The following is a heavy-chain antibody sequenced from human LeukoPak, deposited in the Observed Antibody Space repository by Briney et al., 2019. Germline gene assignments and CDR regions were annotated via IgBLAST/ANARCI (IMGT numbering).Heavy chain of an antibody. CDR3: ARTNQISETAFDI. V-gene: IGHV4-59*01. D-gene: IGHD1-14*01. Sequence: SETLSLTCTVSSGSINNYYWSWIRQTPGEGLEWIGYILSSGSTNYNPSVKSRVIISVDTSKNQFSLKLSTVTAADTAVYYCARTNQISETAFDIWGQGTMVIVSS. CDR2: ILSSGST. J-gene: IGHJ3*02. CDR1: SGSINNYY.